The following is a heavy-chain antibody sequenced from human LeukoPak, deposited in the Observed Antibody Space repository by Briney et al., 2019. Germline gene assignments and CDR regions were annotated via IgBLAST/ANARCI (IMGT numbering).Heavy chain of an antibody. CDR1: GFTFSSYA. Sequence: GGSLRLSCAASGFTFSSYAMHWVRQAPGKGLEWVAVISYDGSNKYYADSVKGRFTISRGNSKNTLYLQMNSLRAEDTAVYYCVRAWRYCSSTSCYVLGGYWGQGTLVTVSS. CDR3: VRAWRYCSSTSCYVLGGY. D-gene: IGHD2-2*01. V-gene: IGHV3-30-3*01. CDR2: ISYDGSNK. J-gene: IGHJ4*02.